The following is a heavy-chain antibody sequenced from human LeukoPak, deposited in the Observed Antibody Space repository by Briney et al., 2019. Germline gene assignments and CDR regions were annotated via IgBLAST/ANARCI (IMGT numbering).Heavy chain of an antibody. J-gene: IGHJ5*02. D-gene: IGHD3-10*01. CDR3: ARDRITMVRGPHAGFDP. CDR2: INPNSGGT. CDR1: GYTFTTYS. Sequence: ASVKVSCKASGYTFTTYSITWVRQAPGQGLEWMGWINPNSGGTNYAQKFQGRVTMTRDTSISTAYMELSRLRSDDTAVYYCARDRITMVRGPHAGFDPWGQGTLVTVSS. V-gene: IGHV1-2*02.